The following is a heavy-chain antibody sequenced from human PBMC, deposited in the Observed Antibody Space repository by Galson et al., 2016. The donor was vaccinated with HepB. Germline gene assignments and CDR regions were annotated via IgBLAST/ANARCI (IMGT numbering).Heavy chain of an antibody. CDR1: GFTFSNYA. CDR3: ARDLRTSGSFLDR. CDR2: INNNDDST. D-gene: IGHD1-26*01. V-gene: IGHV3-23*01. J-gene: IGHJ5*02. Sequence: SLRLPCAASGFTFSNYAMTWVRQAPGKGLEWISTINNNDDSTYYADSVQGRFTISRDNPKNTLYLQMNSLRAEDTAVYYCARDLRTSGSFLDRWGQGTLVTVSS.